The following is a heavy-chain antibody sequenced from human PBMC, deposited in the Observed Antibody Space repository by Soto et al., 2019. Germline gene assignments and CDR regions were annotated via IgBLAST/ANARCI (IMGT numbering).Heavy chain of an antibody. CDR3: VREHYGSGKVFDY. D-gene: IGHD3-10*01. Sequence: GGSVKVYFKASGYPFTGYYIHLVRQAPGQGLEWMGWINPNNGGTNYAQNFQGWVTMTRDTSISTAYMEVTRLKSDDTAVYYCVREHYGSGKVFDYWGPGTMVTVSS. J-gene: IGHJ4*02. CDR2: INPNNGGT. V-gene: IGHV1-2*04. CDR1: GYPFTGYY.